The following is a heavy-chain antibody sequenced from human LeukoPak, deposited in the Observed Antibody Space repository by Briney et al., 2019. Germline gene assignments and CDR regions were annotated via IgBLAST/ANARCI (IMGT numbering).Heavy chain of an antibody. V-gene: IGHV4-31*03. Sequence: SETLSLTCTVSGGSICSGGYYWSWIRQHPGKGLEWIGYIYYSGSTYYNPSLKSRVTISVDTSKNQFSLKLSSVTAADTAVYYCAREHDYGGNPAFDYWGLGTLVTVSS. CDR3: AREHDYGGNPAFDY. CDR1: GGSICSGGYY. J-gene: IGHJ4*01. D-gene: IGHD4-23*01. CDR2: IYYSGST.